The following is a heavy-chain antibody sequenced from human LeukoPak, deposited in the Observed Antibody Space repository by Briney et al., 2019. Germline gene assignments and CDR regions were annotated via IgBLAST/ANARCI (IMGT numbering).Heavy chain of an antibody. CDR2: INRDGSER. V-gene: IGHV3-7*03. CDR3: ARRNAMDV. J-gene: IGHJ6*02. Sequence: GGSLRLSCAASGFTFSNYWMTWVRQAPGKGLEWVANINRDGSERYYVDSVKGRFTISRDDAKSSLYLQMNSLRAEDTAMYYCARRNAMDVWGQGTTVIVSS. CDR1: GFTFSNYW.